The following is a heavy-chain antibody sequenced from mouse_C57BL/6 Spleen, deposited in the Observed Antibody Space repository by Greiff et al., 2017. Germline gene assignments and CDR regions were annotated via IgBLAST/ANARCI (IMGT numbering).Heavy chain of an antibody. V-gene: IGHV1-39*01. J-gene: IGHJ1*03. CDR1: GYSFTDYN. Sequence: EVQLQQSGPELVKPGASVKISCKASGYSFTDYNMNWVKQSNGKSLEWIGVINPNYGTTSYNQKFKGKATLTVDQSSSTAYMQLNSLTSEDSAVYYCVYYGSSYGYWYFDVWGTGTTVTVSS. CDR3: VYYGSSYGYWYFDV. D-gene: IGHD1-1*01. CDR2: INPNYGTT.